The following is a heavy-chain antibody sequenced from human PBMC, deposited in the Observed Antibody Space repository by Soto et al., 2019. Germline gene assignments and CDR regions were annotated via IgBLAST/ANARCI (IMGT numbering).Heavy chain of an antibody. V-gene: IGHV1-18*01. CDR2: ISAYNGNT. D-gene: IGHD3-3*01. J-gene: IGHJ6*02. CDR1: GYTFTSYG. Sequence: VASVKVSCKASGYTFTSYGISWVRQAPGQGLEWMGWISAYNGNTNYAQKLQGRVTMTTDTSTSTAYMELRSLRSDDTAVYYCARRQRLYDFWSGYYIASNGYYYGMDVWGQGTTVTVSS. CDR3: ARRQRLYDFWSGYYIASNGYYYGMDV.